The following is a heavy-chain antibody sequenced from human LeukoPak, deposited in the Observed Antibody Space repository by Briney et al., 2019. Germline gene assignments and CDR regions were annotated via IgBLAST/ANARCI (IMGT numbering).Heavy chain of an antibody. D-gene: IGHD1-7*01. Sequence: PGGSLRLSCAASGFTFSSYGMHWVRQAPGKGLEWVAFIRYDGSNKYYADSVKGRFTISRDNSKNTLYLQMNSLRAEDTAVYYCAKDLDRCNWNSSPFDYWGQGTLVTVSS. CDR2: IRYDGSNK. CDR1: GFTFSSYG. V-gene: IGHV3-30*02. J-gene: IGHJ4*02. CDR3: AKDLDRCNWNSSPFDY.